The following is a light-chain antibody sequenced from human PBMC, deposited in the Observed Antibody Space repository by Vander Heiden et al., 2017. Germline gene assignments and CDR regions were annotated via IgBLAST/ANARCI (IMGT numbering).Light chain of an antibody. Sequence: DIVKIQSPPSLPVTSGEPASISSRSSQCPLRSNGYNYLDWYQQKPGQAPQLLIYLGSNRASGVPDRFSGSGSGTDFTLKISRVEAEDVGIYYCMQALQTPLTFGGGTKVEIK. CDR3: MQALQTPLT. V-gene: IGKV2-28*01. J-gene: IGKJ4*01. CDR1: QCPLRSNGYNY. CDR2: LGS.